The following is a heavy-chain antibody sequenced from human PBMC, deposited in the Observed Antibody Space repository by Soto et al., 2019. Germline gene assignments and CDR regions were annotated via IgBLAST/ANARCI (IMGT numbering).Heavy chain of an antibody. Sequence: HEHLVQSGAEVRRPGASLKVSCRASGYTFTDYYIHWVRQAPGQGREWMGWINTDTGANNYAQNFQGKVTLTSDTSINTASLELTSLTSDDSAVYYGARGDSGTGCWPFPYFDYWGQGTEVTVSS. V-gene: IGHV1-2*02. CDR1: GYTFTDYY. CDR3: ARGDSGTGCWPFPYFDY. D-gene: IGHD2-2*03. J-gene: IGHJ4*01. CDR2: INTDTGAN.